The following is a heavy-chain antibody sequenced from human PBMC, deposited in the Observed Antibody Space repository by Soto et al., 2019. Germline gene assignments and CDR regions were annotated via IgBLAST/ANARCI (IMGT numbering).Heavy chain of an antibody. CDR3: ASNYYDSSGRFDY. D-gene: IGHD3-22*01. CDR2: IIPIFGTA. J-gene: IGHJ4*02. Sequence: SVKVSCKASGGTFSSYAISWVRQAPGQGLEWMGGIIPIFGTANYAQKFQGRVTITADESTSTAYMELSSLRSVDTAVYYCASNYYDSSGRFDYWGQGNLVTVSS. CDR1: GGTFSSYA. V-gene: IGHV1-69*13.